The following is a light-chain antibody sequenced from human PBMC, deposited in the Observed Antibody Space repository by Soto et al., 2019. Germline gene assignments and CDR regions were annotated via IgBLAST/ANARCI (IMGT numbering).Light chain of an antibody. CDR2: SNN. Sequence: QSVLTQSPSASGTPGQRVTISCSGSRSNIGTYTVNWYQQLAGTAPTLLIYSNNQRPSGVPDRFSGSKSGTSASLAISGLQSEDEADYYCAAWDGSLSAVVFGGGTKLTVL. J-gene: IGLJ2*01. CDR1: RSNIGTYT. V-gene: IGLV1-44*01. CDR3: AAWDGSLSAVV.